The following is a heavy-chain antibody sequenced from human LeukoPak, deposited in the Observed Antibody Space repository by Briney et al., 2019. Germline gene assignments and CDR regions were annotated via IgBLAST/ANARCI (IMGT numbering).Heavy chain of an antibody. CDR2: INPNSGGT. J-gene: IGHJ4*02. CDR3: APGRGKAAAGTFRGGLDY. D-gene: IGHD6-13*01. V-gene: IGHV1-2*02. Sequence: ASVKVSCKASGYTFTGYYMHWVRQAPGQGLEWMGWINPNSGGTNYAQKFQGRVTMTRDTSISTAYMELSRLRSDDTAVYYCAPGRGKAAAGTFRGGLDYWARGPRVTVSS. CDR1: GYTFTGYY.